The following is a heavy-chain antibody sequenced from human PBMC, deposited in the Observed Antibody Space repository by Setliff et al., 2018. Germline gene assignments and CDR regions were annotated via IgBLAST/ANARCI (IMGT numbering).Heavy chain of an antibody. Sequence: PSETLSLTCAVSGSAISSGHYWGWIRQPPGKGGLEWIGSFRPSGRTYYNPSLKSRVTISLDTSRKQFSLKLTSVTAADTAVYFCAACITMVRGVIMKYNWFDPWGPGTLVTVSS. CDR1: GSAISSGHY. CDR3: AACITMVRGVIMKYNWFDP. CDR2: FRPSGRT. V-gene: IGHV4-38-2*01. J-gene: IGHJ5*02. D-gene: IGHD3-10*01.